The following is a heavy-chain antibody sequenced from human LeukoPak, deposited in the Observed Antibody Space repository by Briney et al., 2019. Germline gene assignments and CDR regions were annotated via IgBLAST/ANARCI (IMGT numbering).Heavy chain of an antibody. CDR3: ARARSVDYYGSGSRSVVDY. Sequence: GGSLRLSCAASGFTFSSYAMSWVRQAPGKGLEWASSISSSSSYIYYADSVKGRFTISRDNAKNSLYLQMNSLRAEDTAVYYCARARSVDYYGSGSRSVVDYWGQGTLVTVSS. CDR2: ISSSSSYI. J-gene: IGHJ4*02. CDR1: GFTFSSYA. D-gene: IGHD3-10*01. V-gene: IGHV3-21*01.